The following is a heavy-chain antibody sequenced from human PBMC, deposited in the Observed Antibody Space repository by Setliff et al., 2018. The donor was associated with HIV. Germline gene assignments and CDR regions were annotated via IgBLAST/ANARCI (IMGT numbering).Heavy chain of an antibody. D-gene: IGHD2-2*01. J-gene: IGHJ5*02. CDR1: GFTFSDYY. CDR3: AKDIIPAGLFHDL. Sequence: GESLTISCAASGFTFSDYYMTWIRQAPGKGLEWVSYISPNGNSMYYADSVKGRFTISRDNAKNSLYLQMNSLRAEDTALYYCAKDIIPAGLFHDLWGQGTLVTVSS. CDR2: ISPNGNSM. V-gene: IGHV3-11*04.